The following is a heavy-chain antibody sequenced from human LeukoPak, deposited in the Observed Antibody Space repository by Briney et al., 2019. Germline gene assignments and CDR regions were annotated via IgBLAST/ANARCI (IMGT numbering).Heavy chain of an antibody. V-gene: IGHV4-61*02. CDR2: IYTSGST. CDR1: GGSISSGSYY. CDR3: ATSRLYYYGSGSPHVGHFDY. D-gene: IGHD3-10*01. J-gene: IGHJ4*02. Sequence: SQTLSLTCTVSGGSISSGSYYWSWIRQPAGKGLEWIGRIYTSGSTNYNPSLKSRVTISVDTSKNQFSLKLSSVTAADTAVYYCATSRLYYYGSGSPHVGHFDYWGQGTLVTVSS.